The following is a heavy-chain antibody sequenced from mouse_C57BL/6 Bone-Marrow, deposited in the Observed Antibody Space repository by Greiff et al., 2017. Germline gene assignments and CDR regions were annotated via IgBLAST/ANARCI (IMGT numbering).Heavy chain of an antibody. V-gene: IGHV1-54*01. CDR3: ARSSNWYYFDY. Sequence: VQLQQSGAELVRPGTSVKVSCQASGYAFTNYLIEWVKQRPGQGLEWIGVINPGSGGTNFNEKFKGKATLTADNSSSTAYMQLSSLTSEDSAVYFCARSSNWYYFDYWGQGTTLTVSS. D-gene: IGHD4-1*01. J-gene: IGHJ2*01. CDR2: INPGSGGT. CDR1: GYAFTNYL.